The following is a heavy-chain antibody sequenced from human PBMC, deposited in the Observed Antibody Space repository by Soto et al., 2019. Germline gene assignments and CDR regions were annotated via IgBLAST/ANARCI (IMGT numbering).Heavy chain of an antibody. CDR3: ARDPWAADY. J-gene: IGHJ4*02. V-gene: IGHV3-66*01. CDR2: IYSGGST. D-gene: IGHD1-26*01. CDR1: GFTVSTKY. Sequence: EVQLVESGGGVVQPGGSLRLSCAASGFTVSTKYMSWVRQAPGKGLEWVSVIYSGGSTFYADSVRGRFTISRDNSKNTVNLQMNSLRAEDTAVYYCARDPWAADYWGQGTLVTVFS.